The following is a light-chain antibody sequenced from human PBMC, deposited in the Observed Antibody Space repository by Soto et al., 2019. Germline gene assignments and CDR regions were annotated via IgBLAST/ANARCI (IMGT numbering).Light chain of an antibody. CDR1: SSDVGGYNY. V-gene: IGLV2-8*01. J-gene: IGLJ3*02. CDR2: EVS. Sequence: QSALTQPPSASGSPGQSVIISCTGTSSDVGGYNYVSWFQQHPGKAPKLMIYEVSKRPSGVPDRFSGSKSGNTASLTVSGLQAEDEADYYCNSYAGSNNFWVFGGGTKLTVL. CDR3: NSYAGSNNFWV.